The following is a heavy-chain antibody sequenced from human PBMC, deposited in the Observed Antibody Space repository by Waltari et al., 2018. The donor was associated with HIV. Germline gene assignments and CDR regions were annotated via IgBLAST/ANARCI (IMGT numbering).Heavy chain of an antibody. J-gene: IGHJ4*02. Sequence: EVQLVESGGGLVQPGRSLRLSCTASGFTFGDYVMSWFRQAPGKGLEWVGFIRSKAYGGKTKYSASVKGRFTISRDYSKSIAYLQMNSLKTEDTAVYYCTRDGLYYDFWSGYPGYWGQGTLVTVSS. CDR3: TRDGLYYDFWSGYPGY. V-gene: IGHV3-49*03. CDR1: GFTFGDYV. CDR2: IRSKAYGGKT. D-gene: IGHD3-3*01.